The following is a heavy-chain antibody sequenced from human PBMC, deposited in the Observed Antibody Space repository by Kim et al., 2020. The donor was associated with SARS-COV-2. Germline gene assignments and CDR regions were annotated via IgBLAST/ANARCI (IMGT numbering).Heavy chain of an antibody. CDR2: ISYDGSNK. V-gene: IGHV3-30*04. D-gene: IGHD2-15*01. J-gene: IGHJ6*02. CDR3: ARDIGGGSRLHYYYYGMDV. CDR1: GFTFSSYA. Sequence: GGSLRLSCAASGFTFSSYAMHWVRQAPGKGLEWVAVISYDGSNKCYADSVKGRFTISRDNSKNTLYLQMNSLRAEDTAVYYCARDIGGGSRLHYYYYGMDVWGQGTTVTVSS.